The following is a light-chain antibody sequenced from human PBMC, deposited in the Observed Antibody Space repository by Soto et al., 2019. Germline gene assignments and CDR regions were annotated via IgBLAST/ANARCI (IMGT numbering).Light chain of an antibody. CDR2: GTS. CDR1: QSVSSN. V-gene: IGKV3-20*01. CDR3: QQYGNSPIT. J-gene: IGKJ5*01. Sequence: EIVMTQSHATLSVSPGERATLSCRASQSVSSNLAWYQQKPGQAPRLLIYGTSSRATGIPDRFSGSGSGTDFTLTISRLEPEDFAVYYCQQYGNSPITFGQGTLLEIK.